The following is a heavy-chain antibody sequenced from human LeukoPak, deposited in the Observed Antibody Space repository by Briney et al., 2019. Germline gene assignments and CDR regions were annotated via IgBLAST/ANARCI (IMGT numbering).Heavy chain of an antibody. CDR3: ARGGTIFGVVIIDGYYFDY. CDR2: INHRGST. D-gene: IGHD3-3*01. V-gene: IGHV4-34*01. CDR1: GGSFSGYY. Sequence: SETLSLTCAVYGGSFSGYYWSWIRQPPGKGLEWIGEINHRGSTNYNPSLKSRVTISVDTSKNQFSLKLSSVTAADTAVYYCARGGTIFGVVIIDGYYFDYWGQGTLVTVSS. J-gene: IGHJ4*02.